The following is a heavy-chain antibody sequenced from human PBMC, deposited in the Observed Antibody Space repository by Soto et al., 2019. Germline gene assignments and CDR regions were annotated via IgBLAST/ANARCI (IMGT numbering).Heavy chain of an antibody. CDR2: ISWNSGSI. J-gene: IGHJ3*02. D-gene: IGHD6-19*01. Sequence: EVQLVESGGGLVQPGRSLRLSCAASGFTFDDYAMHWVRQAPGKGLEWVSGISWNSGSIGYADSVKGRFTISRDNAKNSLYLQMNSLRAEDTALYYCAKDKRAVAPDAFDIWGQGTMVTVSS. CDR1: GFTFDDYA. CDR3: AKDKRAVAPDAFDI. V-gene: IGHV3-9*01.